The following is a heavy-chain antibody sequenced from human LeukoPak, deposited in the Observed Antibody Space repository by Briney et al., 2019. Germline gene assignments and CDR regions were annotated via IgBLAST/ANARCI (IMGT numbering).Heavy chain of an antibody. J-gene: IGHJ4*02. D-gene: IGHD3-10*01. CDR2: VSESGGRT. Sequence: GGSLRLSCAASGFTFNNYAMSWVRQAPGKGPEWVSAVSESGGRTWYADSVKGRFTISRDSSKNTLYLQMNSLRADDTAVYYCAKESRSGSFSDYWGQGALVTVSS. CDR1: GFTFNNYA. CDR3: AKESRSGSFSDY. V-gene: IGHV3-23*01.